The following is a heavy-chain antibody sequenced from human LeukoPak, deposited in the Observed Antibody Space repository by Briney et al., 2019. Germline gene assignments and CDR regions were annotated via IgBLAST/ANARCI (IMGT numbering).Heavy chain of an antibody. Sequence: ASVKVSCKFSGYTLTELSMHWVRQAPGKGLEWMGGFDPEDGETIYAQKFQGRVTMTEDTSTDTAYMELSSLRSEDTAVYYCATDRRGYCSGGSCLDYWGQGTLVTVSS. D-gene: IGHD2-15*01. CDR3: ATDRRGYCSGGSCLDY. V-gene: IGHV1-24*01. J-gene: IGHJ4*02. CDR2: FDPEDGET. CDR1: GYTLTELS.